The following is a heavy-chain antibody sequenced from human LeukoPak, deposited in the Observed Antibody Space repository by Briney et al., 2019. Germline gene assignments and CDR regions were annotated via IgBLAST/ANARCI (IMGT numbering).Heavy chain of an antibody. Sequence: SETLSLTCTVSGGSISSYHWSWIRQPPGKGLECIGYIYYSGSTNYNPSLKSRVTISVDTSKNQFSLKLSSVTAADTAVYYCARARNYYDSSDYYYEGDAFDIWGQGTMVTVSS. V-gene: IGHV4-59*01. CDR1: GGSISSYH. CDR3: ARARNYYDSSDYYYEGDAFDI. J-gene: IGHJ3*02. CDR2: IYYSGST. D-gene: IGHD3-22*01.